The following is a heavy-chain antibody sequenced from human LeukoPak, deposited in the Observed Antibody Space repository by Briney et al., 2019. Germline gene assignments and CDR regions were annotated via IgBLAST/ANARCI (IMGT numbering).Heavy chain of an antibody. CDR2: ISSSSSYI. CDR1: GFTFSSYS. J-gene: IGHJ4*02. D-gene: IGHD6-13*01. CDR3: ARAQDSSSCPFDY. V-gene: IGHV3-21*01. Sequence: GGSLRLSCAASGFTFSSYSMNWVRQAPGKGLGWVSSISSSSSYIYYADSVKGRFTISRDNAKNSLYLQMNSLRAEDTAVYYCARAQDSSSCPFDYWGQGTLVTVSS.